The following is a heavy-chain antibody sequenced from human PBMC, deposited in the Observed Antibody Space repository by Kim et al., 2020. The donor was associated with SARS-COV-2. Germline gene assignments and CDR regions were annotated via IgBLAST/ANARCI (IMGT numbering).Heavy chain of an antibody. V-gene: IGHV1-3*01. Sequence: SKEFQGRVTITRDTSASTAYMELSSLRSEDTAVYYCARGDYYDNSGSFDIWGQGTMVTVSS. J-gene: IGHJ3*02. D-gene: IGHD3-22*01. CDR3: ARGDYYDNSGSFDI.